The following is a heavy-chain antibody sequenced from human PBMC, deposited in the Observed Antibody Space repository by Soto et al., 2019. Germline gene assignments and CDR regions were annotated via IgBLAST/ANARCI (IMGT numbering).Heavy chain of an antibody. J-gene: IGHJ4*02. CDR1: GGSISSGGYY. CDR2: MYHSGST. CDR3: ARVPDY. V-gene: IGHV4-30-2*01. D-gene: IGHD2-2*01. Sequence: SETLSLTCVVSGGSISSGGYYWSWIRQHPGKGLEWIGYMYHSGSTYYNPSLKSRVTISIDRSKNQFSLKLSSVTAADTAVYCCARVPDYWGQGILVTVS.